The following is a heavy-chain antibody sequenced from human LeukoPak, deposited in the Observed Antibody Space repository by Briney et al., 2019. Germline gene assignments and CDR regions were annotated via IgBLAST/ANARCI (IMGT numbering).Heavy chain of an antibody. CDR3: ARDGYNYPSDDY. CDR1: GYTFTSYG. V-gene: IGHV1-2*02. CDR2: INPNSGGT. D-gene: IGHD5-24*01. Sequence: ASVKVSCKASGYTFTSYGINWVRQAPGQGLEWMGWINPNSGGTNYAQKFQGRVTMTRDTSISTAYMELSRLRSDDTAVYYCARDGYNYPSDDYWGQGTLVTVSS. J-gene: IGHJ4*02.